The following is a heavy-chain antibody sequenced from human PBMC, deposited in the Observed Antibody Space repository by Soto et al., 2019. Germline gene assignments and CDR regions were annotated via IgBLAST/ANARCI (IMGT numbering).Heavy chain of an antibody. Sequence: EVQLVQSGAEVKKPGESLRISCKGSGYSFTSYWITWVRQMPGKGLEWMGRIDPSDSYTNYSPSFQGHVTISADKSISTAYLQWSSLKASDTAMYYCARLAMASRRGYYGMDVWGQRTTVTVSS. D-gene: IGHD3-16*01. J-gene: IGHJ6*02. CDR1: GYSFTSYW. CDR3: ARLAMASRRGYYGMDV. CDR2: IDPSDSYT. V-gene: IGHV5-10-1*01.